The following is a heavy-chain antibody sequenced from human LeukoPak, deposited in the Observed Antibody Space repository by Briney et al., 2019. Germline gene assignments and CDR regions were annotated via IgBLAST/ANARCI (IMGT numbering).Heavy chain of an antibody. CDR2: ISGSGDST. CDR1: GFTFSSYA. CDR3: AKRIQLWFSY. J-gene: IGHJ4*02. D-gene: IGHD5-18*01. V-gene: IGHV3-23*01. Sequence: HPGGSLRLSCAAAGFTFSSYAMSWVRQAPGKGLEWVSAISGSGDSTYYADSVKGRFTISRDNSKNTLYLQMNSLRAEDTAVYYCAKRIQLWFSYWGQGTLVTVSS.